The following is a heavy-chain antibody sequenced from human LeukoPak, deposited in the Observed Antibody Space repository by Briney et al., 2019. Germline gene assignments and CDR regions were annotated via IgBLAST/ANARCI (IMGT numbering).Heavy chain of an antibody. CDR3: ARDRLGVLWFGEFYYFDY. CDR1: GGTFSSYA. Sequence: GASVKVSCKASGGTFSSYAISWVRQAPGQGLEWKGGIIPIFGTANYAQKFQGRVTITADESTSTAYMELSSLRSEDTAVYYCARDRLGVLWFGEFYYFDYWGQGTLVTVSS. D-gene: IGHD3-10*01. CDR2: IIPIFGTA. V-gene: IGHV1-69*01. J-gene: IGHJ4*02.